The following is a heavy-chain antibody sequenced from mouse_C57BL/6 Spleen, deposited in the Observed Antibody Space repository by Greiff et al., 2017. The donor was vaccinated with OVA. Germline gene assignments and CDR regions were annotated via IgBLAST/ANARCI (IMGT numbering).Heavy chain of an antibody. V-gene: IGHV2-2*01. D-gene: IGHD2-3*01. CDR3: ARDDGDYDWYHFDY. J-gene: IGHJ2*01. CDR1: GYSLTSYD. Sequence: VQLQQSGPGLVQPSPTLSITCTASGYSLTSYDVHWVRQSPGKGLEWLGVIWSGGSTDYNAAFISRLSISKDNSKSQVFFKMNSLQADDTAIYYCARDDGDYDWYHFDYWGDVTPLTVSS. CDR2: IWSGGST.